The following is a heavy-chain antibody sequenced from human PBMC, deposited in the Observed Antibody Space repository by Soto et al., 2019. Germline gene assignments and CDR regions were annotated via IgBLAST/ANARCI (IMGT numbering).Heavy chain of an antibody. V-gene: IGHV3-30*18. CDR2: ISYDGSNK. D-gene: IGHD1-26*01. CDR1: GFTFSSYG. J-gene: IGHJ4*02. CDR3: AKDLIVGATSEGEDY. Sequence: ESGGGVVQPGRSLRLSCAASGFTFSSYGMHWVRQAPGKGLEWVAVISYDGSNKYYADSVKGRFTISRDNSKNTLYLQMNSLRAEDTAVYYCAKDLIVGATSEGEDYWGQGTLVTVSS.